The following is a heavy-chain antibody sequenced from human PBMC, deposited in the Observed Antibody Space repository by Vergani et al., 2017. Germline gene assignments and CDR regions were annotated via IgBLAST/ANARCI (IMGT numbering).Heavy chain of an antibody. CDR2: ISGSGGST. Sequence: EVQLLESGGGLVQPGGSLRLSCAASGFTFSSYAMSWVRQAPGKGLEWVSAISGSGGSTYYADSVKGRFPISRDNSTNTLYLQMTSLRAEDTAVYYCARESWLPELNVDYWGQGTLVTVSS. V-gene: IGHV3-23*01. CDR3: ARESWLPELNVDY. CDR1: GFTFSSYA. J-gene: IGHJ4*02. D-gene: IGHD5-24*01.